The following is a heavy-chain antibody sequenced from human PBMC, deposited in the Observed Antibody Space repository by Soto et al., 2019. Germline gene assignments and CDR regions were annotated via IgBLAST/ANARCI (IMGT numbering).Heavy chain of an antibody. V-gene: IGHV3-66*04. Sequence: GPLSHSCGAAEVPGNNNYMSWVRQPPGKGLEWVSLIYSGGNTYYADSVKVRFTISRDNSKNTLYLQMNSLRAEDTAIYYCARQTDAFDIWGQRTMVTGSS. CDR3: ARQTDAFDI. CDR1: EVPGNNNY. J-gene: IGHJ3*02. CDR2: IYSGGNT.